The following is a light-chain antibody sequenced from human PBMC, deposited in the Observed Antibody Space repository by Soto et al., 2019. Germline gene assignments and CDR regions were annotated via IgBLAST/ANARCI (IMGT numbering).Light chain of an antibody. V-gene: IGLV2-14*01. J-gene: IGLJ2*01. Sequence: QSALTQPASVSGSPGQSITISCTGTSSDVGGYNYVSWYQQHPGKAPKLMIYDVSNRPSGVSNRFSGSKSDNTASLTISGLQAEDEADYYCSSYTRSSTLHVVFGGGIKLTVL. CDR2: DVS. CDR1: SSDVGGYNY. CDR3: SSYTRSSTLHVV.